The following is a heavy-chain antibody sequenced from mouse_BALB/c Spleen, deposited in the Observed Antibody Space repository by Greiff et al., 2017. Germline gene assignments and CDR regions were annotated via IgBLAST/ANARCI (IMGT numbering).Heavy chain of an antibody. Sequence: EVNVVESGGGLVQPGGSLRLSCATSGFTFTDYYMSWVRQPPGKALEWLGFIRNKANGYTTEYSASVKGRFTISRDNSQSILYLQMNTLRAEDSATYYCARDLELGVAYWGQGTLGTVSA. CDR2: IRNKANGYTT. V-gene: IGHV7-3*02. D-gene: IGHD1-3*01. CDR1: GFTFTDYY. CDR3: ARDLELGVAY. J-gene: IGHJ3*01.